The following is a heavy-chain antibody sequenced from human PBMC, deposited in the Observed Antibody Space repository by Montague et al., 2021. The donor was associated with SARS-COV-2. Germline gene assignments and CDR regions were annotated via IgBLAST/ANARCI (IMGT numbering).Heavy chain of an antibody. V-gene: IGHV4-34*01. Sequence: SETLSLTCAVHGGSFSGYYWCWVRLPPGKGLEWNGEINHSCSTHYNPSLKSRVPISVATSKNQFSLKLSSVTAADTAAYYCARGSWHIVVVTAIRDGYYGMDVWGRGTPVTVSS. CDR2: INHSCST. CDR1: GGSFSGYY. CDR3: ARGSWHIVVVTAIRDGYYGMDV. J-gene: IGHJ6*02. D-gene: IGHD2-21*02.